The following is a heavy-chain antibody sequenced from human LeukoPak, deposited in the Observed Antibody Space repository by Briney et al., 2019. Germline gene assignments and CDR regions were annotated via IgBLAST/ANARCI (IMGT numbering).Heavy chain of an antibody. J-gene: IGHJ3*02. CDR2: IYYSGST. V-gene: IGHV4-39*07. D-gene: IGHD5-18*01. CDR1: GGSISSSSYY. CDR3: ARIITAMDVSAFDI. Sequence: SETLSLTCTVSGGSISSSSYYWGWIRQPPGKGLEWIGSIYYSGSTYYNPSLKSRVTISVDTSKNQFSLKLSSVTAADTAVYYCARIITAMDVSAFDIWGQGTVVTVSS.